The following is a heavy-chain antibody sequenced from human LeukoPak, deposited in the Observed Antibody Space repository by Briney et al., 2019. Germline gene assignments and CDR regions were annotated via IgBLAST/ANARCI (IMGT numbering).Heavy chain of an antibody. J-gene: IGHJ4*02. CDR3: ARVEIGLGYFDWLLPIDY. V-gene: IGHV1-18*04. CDR2: ISAYNGNT. D-gene: IGHD3-9*01. CDR1: GYTFTSYG. Sequence: GASVKVSCKASGYTFTSYGISWVRQAPGQGLEWMGWISAYNGNTNYAQKLQGRVTMTTDTSTSTAYMELRSLRSDDTAVYYCARVEIGLGYFDWLLPIDYWGQGTLVTVSS.